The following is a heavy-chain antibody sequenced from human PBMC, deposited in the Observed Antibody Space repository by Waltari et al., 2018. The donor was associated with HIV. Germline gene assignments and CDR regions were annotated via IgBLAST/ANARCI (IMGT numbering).Heavy chain of an antibody. CDR1: GYSFTNYW. CDR3: TKGMYANEDYFGY. Sequence: EVQLVQSGAQVKKPGASVKISRKASGYSFTNYWIGWVRQLPGKGLEWMGIIYPGDSDTRYSPSFQGQVTISADKSISTAYLQWSSLQASDTAMYYCTKGMYANEDYFGYWGQGTLVTVSS. D-gene: IGHD2-8*01. CDR2: IYPGDSDT. V-gene: IGHV5-51*03. J-gene: IGHJ4*02.